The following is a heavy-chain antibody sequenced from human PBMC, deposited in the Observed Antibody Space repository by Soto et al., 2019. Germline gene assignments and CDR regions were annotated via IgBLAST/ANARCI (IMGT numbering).Heavy chain of an antibody. J-gene: IGHJ4*02. CDR2: IIPIFGTA. CDR3: ARNTNYGSGAGRYYFDY. CDR1: GVTFSSYA. V-gene: IGHV1-69*13. Sequence: SVKVSCKASGVTFSSYAISWVRQAPGQGLEWTGGIIPIFGTANYAQKFQGRVTITADESTSTAYMELSSLRSEDTAVYYCARNTNYGSGAGRYYFDYWGQGTLVTVSS. D-gene: IGHD3-10*01.